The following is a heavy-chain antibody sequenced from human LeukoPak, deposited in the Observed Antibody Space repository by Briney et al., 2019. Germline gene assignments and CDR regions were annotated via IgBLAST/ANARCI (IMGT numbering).Heavy chain of an antibody. CDR1: GFTFSSYD. CDR3: ARGGDYGDSNFDY. J-gene: IGHJ4*02. V-gene: IGHV3-13*01. CDR2: IGTAGDT. D-gene: IGHD4-17*01. Sequence: SGGSLRLSCAASGFTFSSYDMHWVRQATGKGLEWVSAIGTAGDTYYPGSVKGRFTISRENAKNSLYLQMNSLRAGDTAVYYCARGGDYGDSNFDYWGQGTLVTVSS.